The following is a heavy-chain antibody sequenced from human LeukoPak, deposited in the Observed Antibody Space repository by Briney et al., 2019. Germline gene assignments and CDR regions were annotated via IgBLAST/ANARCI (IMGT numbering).Heavy chain of an antibody. D-gene: IGHD3-16*01. Sequence: PGGSLRLSCAASGFTFSDYYMSWIRQAPGKGLEWVSYISSSGSSISYADSVKGRFTISRDNAKNSLYLQMNSLRAEDTAVYYCARDRAAGAYPWYFDYWGQGTLVTVSS. CDR2: ISSSGSSI. CDR1: GFTFSDYY. V-gene: IGHV3-11*04. J-gene: IGHJ4*02. CDR3: ARDRAAGAYPWYFDY.